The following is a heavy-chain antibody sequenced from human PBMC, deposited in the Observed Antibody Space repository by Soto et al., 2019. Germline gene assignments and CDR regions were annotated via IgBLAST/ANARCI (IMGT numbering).Heavy chain of an antibody. V-gene: IGHV3-11*01. Sequence: NPGGSLRLSCAASGFTFSDYYMSWIRQAPGKGLEWVSYISSSGSTIYYADSVKGRFTISRDNAKNSLYLQMNSLRAEDTAVYYCARAPPLMVRGVHFDYWGQGXLVTVYS. CDR1: GFTFSDYY. CDR3: ARAPPLMVRGVHFDY. CDR2: ISSSGSTI. J-gene: IGHJ4*02. D-gene: IGHD3-10*01.